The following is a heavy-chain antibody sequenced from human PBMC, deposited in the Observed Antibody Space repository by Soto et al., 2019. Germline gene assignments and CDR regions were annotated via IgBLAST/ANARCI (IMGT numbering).Heavy chain of an antibody. J-gene: IGHJ4*02. CDR3: VRFSILVSGRGRGAFFDS. CDR2: IKEDGSEK. Sequence: GSLRLSCAASGFTFSNYWMSWVRQVPGKGLAWVSNIKEDGSEKYYVDSVKGRFTISRDNAKNSVHLQMNSLRDEDTAVYYCVRFSILVSGRGRGAFFDSWGQGIPVTVSS. CDR1: GFTFSNYW. V-gene: IGHV3-7*03. D-gene: IGHD6-19*01.